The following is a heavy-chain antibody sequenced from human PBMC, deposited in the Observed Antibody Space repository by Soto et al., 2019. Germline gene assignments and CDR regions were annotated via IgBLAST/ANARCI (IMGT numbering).Heavy chain of an antibody. CDR3: ARVPTTIFNWNWNNYFDY. CDR2: INHSGST. J-gene: IGHJ4*02. Sequence: QVQLQQWGAGLLKPSETLSLTCAVYGGSFSGYYWSWIRQPPGKGLEWIGEINHSGSTNYNPSLKSRVTISVDTSKNQFSLKLSSVTAADTAVYYCARVPTTIFNWNWNNYFDYWGQGTLVTVSS. D-gene: IGHD1-7*01. CDR1: GGSFSGYY. V-gene: IGHV4-34*01.